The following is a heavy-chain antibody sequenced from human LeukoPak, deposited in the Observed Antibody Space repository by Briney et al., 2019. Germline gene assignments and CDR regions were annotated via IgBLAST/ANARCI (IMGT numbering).Heavy chain of an antibody. Sequence: GASVKVSCKASGYTFNIFGISWVRQAPGQGLEWMGWISAYNGNTHHPEKLQGRLTMTTDTPTSTAYMELRSLRSDDTAIYYCARDTVMMVGSYYYGKDVWGQGTTVTVSS. CDR2: ISAYNGNT. D-gene: IGHD2-15*01. V-gene: IGHV1-18*01. J-gene: IGHJ6*02. CDR1: GYTFNIFG. CDR3: ARDTVMMVGSYYYGKDV.